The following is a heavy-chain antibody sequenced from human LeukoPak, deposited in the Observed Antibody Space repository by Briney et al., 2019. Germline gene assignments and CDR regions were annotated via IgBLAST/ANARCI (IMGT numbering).Heavy chain of an antibody. CDR2: ISGSGGYT. D-gene: IGHD3-22*01. CDR1: GFTFSSYA. Sequence: GGSLRLSCAASGFTFSSYAMSWVRQAPGKGLEWVSAISGSGGYTYYADSVQGRFTISRDNSNNTLYLQMNSLRAEDTAIYYCAKQGNYYGSNGYVDYWGQGALVTVSS. J-gene: IGHJ4*02. V-gene: IGHV3-23*01. CDR3: AKQGNYYGSNGYVDY.